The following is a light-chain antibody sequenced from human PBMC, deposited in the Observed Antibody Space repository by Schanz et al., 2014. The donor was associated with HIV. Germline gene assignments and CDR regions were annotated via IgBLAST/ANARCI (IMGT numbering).Light chain of an antibody. CDR2: EVN. CDR3: CSFAGTIWV. V-gene: IGLV2-8*01. Sequence: QSALTQPASVSGSPGQSITISCTGTSSDVGGYKYVSWYQQHPGKAPKLMIYEVNQRPSGVPDRFSGSKSGNTASLTISGLQAEDEADYYCCSFAGTIWVFGGGTKLTV. CDR1: SSDVGGYKY. J-gene: IGLJ3*02.